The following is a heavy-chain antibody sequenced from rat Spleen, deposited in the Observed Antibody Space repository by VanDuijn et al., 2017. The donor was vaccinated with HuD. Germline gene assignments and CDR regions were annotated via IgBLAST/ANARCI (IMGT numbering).Heavy chain of an antibody. D-gene: IGHD1-11*01. CDR3: TSRGLNYGGYTDNWFAY. J-gene: IGHJ3*01. CDR1: GFSFSNYG. CDR2: INYDGSRT. V-gene: IGHV5-29*01. Sequence: EVQLVESGGGLVQPGRSLKLSCAASGFSFSNYGMAWVRQAPTKGLEWVATINYDGSRTYYRDSVKGRFTISRDNAKSTLYLQMDSLGSEDTATYYCTSRGLNYGGYTDNWFAYWGQGTLVTVSS.